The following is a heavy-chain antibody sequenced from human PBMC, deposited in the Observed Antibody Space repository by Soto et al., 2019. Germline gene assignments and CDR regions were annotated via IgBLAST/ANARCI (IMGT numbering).Heavy chain of an antibody. CDR3: AKIDGYFDY. V-gene: IGHV3-23*01. CDR1: GFTFINTG. D-gene: IGHD3-22*01. Sequence: EVQVLQSGGGLVPPGGSLRLSCAGSGFTFINTGMSLVRQAPGQGLEWVSAITGNGDTTYYADSVKGRFTISRDNSKSTLYLQMNSLRAEDTAVYYCAKIDGYFDYWGQGTLVTVSS. J-gene: IGHJ4*02. CDR2: ITGNGDTT.